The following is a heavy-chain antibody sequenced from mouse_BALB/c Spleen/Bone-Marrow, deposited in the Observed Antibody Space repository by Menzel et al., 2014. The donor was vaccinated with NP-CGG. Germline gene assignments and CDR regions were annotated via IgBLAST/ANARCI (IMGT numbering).Heavy chain of an antibody. J-gene: IGHJ2*01. Sequence: DVHLVESGTVLARPGASVKMSCKASGYSFTSYWMHWVKQRPGQGLESIGAICPGNSDTSYTQKFKGKAKLTAVTSASTAYMELTSLTNEDSAVYYCTRTRGYYFDYWGQGTTLTVSS. V-gene: IGHV1-5*01. CDR1: GYSFTSYW. CDR3: TRTRGYYFDY. CDR2: ICPGNSDT.